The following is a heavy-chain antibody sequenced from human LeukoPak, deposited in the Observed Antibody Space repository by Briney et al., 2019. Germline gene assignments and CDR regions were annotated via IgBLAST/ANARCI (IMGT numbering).Heavy chain of an antibody. D-gene: IGHD3-3*01. V-gene: IGHV3-30-3*01. Sequence: GGSLRLSCAASGFTFSSYAMHWVRQAPGKGLEWVAVISYDGSNKYYADSVKGRFTISRDNSKSTLYLQMNSLGAEDTAVYYCAGLGDDFWSGYRYWGQGTLVTVSS. CDR3: AGLGDDFWSGYRY. J-gene: IGHJ4*02. CDR1: GFTFSSYA. CDR2: ISYDGSNK.